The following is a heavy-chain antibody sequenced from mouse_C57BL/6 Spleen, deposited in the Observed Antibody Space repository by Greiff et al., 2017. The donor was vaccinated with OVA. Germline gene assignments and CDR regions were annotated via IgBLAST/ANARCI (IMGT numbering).Heavy chain of an antibody. CDR1: GYSITSGYY. J-gene: IGHJ2*01. D-gene: IGHD3-1*01. CDR3: ARDRGGLDY. V-gene: IGHV3-6*01. CDR2: ISYDGSN. Sequence: VQLKEPGPGLVKPSQSLSLTCSVTGYSITSGYYWNWIRQFPGNKLEWMGYISYDGSNNYNPSLKNRISITRDTSKNQFFLKLNSVTTEDTATYYCARDRGGLDYWGQGTTLTVSS.